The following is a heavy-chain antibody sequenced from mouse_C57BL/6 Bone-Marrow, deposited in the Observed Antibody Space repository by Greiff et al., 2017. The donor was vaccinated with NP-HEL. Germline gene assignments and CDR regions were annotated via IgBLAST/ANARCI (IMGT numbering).Heavy chain of an antibody. Sequence: VQLKQSGPVLVKPGASVKMSCKASGYTFTDYYMNWVKQSHGKSLEWIGVINPYNGGTSYNQKFKGKATLTVDKSSSTAYMELNSLTSEDSAVYYCARGVYYGHFDYWGQGTTLTVSS. V-gene: IGHV1-19*01. CDR2: INPYNGGT. J-gene: IGHJ2*01. CDR3: ARGVYYGHFDY. CDR1: GYTFTDYY. D-gene: IGHD1-1*01.